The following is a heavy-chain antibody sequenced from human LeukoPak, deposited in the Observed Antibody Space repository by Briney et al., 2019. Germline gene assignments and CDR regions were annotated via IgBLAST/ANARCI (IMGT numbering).Heavy chain of an antibody. CDR3: ARSRDGYNGRLDY. J-gene: IGHJ4*02. D-gene: IGHD5-24*01. CDR1: GGSTSIYY. Sequence: SETPSLTCAVSGGSTSIYYWSWIRQPAGKGLEFIGRIHTSGYTNYNPSLNSRVTISVDTSKNQFSLKLSSVTAADTAVYYCARSRDGYNGRLDYWGQGTLVTVSS. CDR2: IHTSGYT. V-gene: IGHV4-4*07.